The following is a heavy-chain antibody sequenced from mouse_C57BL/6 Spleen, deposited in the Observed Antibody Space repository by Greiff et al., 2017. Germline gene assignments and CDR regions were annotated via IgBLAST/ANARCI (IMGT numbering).Heavy chain of an antibody. V-gene: IGHV5-6*01. CDR1: GFTFSSYG. Sequence: EVKLMESGGDLVKPGGSLKLSCAASGFTFSSYGMSWVRQTPDKRLEWVATISSGGSYTYYPDSVKGRFTISRDNAKNTLYLQMSSLKSEDTAMYYCARHDTTVVAHYYAMDYWGQGTSVTVSS. CDR2: ISSGGSYT. CDR3: ARHDTTVVAHYYAMDY. D-gene: IGHD1-1*01. J-gene: IGHJ4*01.